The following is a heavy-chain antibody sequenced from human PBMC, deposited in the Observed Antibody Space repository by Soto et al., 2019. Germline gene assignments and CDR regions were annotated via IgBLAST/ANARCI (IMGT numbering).Heavy chain of an antibody. CDR2: ISSSSSYT. CDR3: ARYYGTSFDY. V-gene: IGHV3-11*03. J-gene: IGHJ4*02. CDR1: GFTFSDYY. Sequence: GGSLRLSCAASGFTFSDYYMSWIRQAPGKGLEWVSYISSSSSYTNYSTSLKTRLTISKDTSRNQVVLTMTNMDPVDTGTYYCARYYGTSFDYWGLATLVTVAS. D-gene: IGHD3-22*01.